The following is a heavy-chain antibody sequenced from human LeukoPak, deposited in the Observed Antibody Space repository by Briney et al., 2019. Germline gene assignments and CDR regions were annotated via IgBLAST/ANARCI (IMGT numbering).Heavy chain of an antibody. CDR3: ARVSDSGVGRYFAY. V-gene: IGHV4-34*01. J-gene: IGHJ4*02. CDR2: INHSGST. CDR1: GGXFSGYY. D-gene: IGHD3-10*01. Sequence: SETLSLTCAVYGGXFSGYYCSWIRQSPGKGLEWIGEINHSGSTNYNPSLKSRVTISVDTSKNQFSLKLSSVTAADTAVFYCARVSDSGVGRYFAYWGQGTLVTVSS.